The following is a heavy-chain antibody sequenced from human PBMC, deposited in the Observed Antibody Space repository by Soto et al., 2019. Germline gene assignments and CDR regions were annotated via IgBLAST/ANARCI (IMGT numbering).Heavy chain of an antibody. J-gene: IGHJ4*02. Sequence: QVQLVQSGAEVKKPGASVKVSCKASGYTFTSYFISWVRQAPGQGLEWVGWISANNGNTKYTQKLQGRVTMTTDTSTSTAYMELRSLRSDDTAVYYCARDAAVGLFAYWGQGTLVTVSS. V-gene: IGHV1-18*01. CDR2: ISANNGNT. CDR1: GYTFTSYF. CDR3: ARDAAVGLFAY. D-gene: IGHD1-26*01.